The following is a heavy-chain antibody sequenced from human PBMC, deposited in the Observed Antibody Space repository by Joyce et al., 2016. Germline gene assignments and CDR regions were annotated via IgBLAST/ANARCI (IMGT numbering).Heavy chain of an antibody. J-gene: IGHJ3*02. CDR1: GFTFTSSA. D-gene: IGHD3-22*01. V-gene: IGHV1-58*02. CDR3: AAAPDYYDSSGYYYSAFDI. CDR2: IVVGSGNT. Sequence: QMQLVQSGPEVKTPGTSVKVSCKASGFTFTSSAMQWVRQARGQRLEWIGWIVVGSGNTNYAQKCQERVTITRDMSTSTAYMELSSLRSEDTAVYYCAAAPDYYDSSGYYYSAFDIWGQGTMVTVSS.